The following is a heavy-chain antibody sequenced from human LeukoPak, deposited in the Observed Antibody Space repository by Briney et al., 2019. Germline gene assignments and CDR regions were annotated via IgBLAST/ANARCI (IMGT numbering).Heavy chain of an antibody. J-gene: IGHJ6*02. CDR2: IYSGGST. Sequence: PGGSLRLSCAASGFTVSNNYMSWVRQAPGKGLEWVSLIYSGGSTYYADSVRGRFTISRDSSKNTLYLQLNSLRAEDTAVYYCARDIYYDILTGPYYYGMDVWGQGTTVTVSS. V-gene: IGHV3-66*01. CDR3: ARDIYYDILTGPYYYGMDV. CDR1: GFTVSNNY. D-gene: IGHD3-9*01.